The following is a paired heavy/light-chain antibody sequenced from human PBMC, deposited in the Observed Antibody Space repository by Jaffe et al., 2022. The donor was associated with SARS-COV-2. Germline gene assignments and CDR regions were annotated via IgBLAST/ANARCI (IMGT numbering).Light chain of an antibody. CDR2: EVS. V-gene: IGLV2-14*01. Sequence: QSALTQPASVSGSPGQSITISCTGTSSDVGGYNYVSWYQQHPGKVPKLIIYEVSNRPSGVSNRFSGSKSGNTASLTISGLQTEDEADYYCSSCTSRTTLVFGGGTKLTVL. CDR1: SSDVGGYNY. J-gene: IGLJ2*01. CDR3: SSCTSRTTLV.
Heavy chain of an antibody. D-gene: IGHD1-1*01. V-gene: IGHV3-33*01. CDR1: GFTFSNFA. Sequence: QVQLVESGGGVVQPGGSLRVSCAASGFTFSNFAIHWVRQAPGKGLEWVAVIWHDGSNKYYADSVKGRFTISRDNSKNTLYLQMNSLRGDDTAVYYCTRDIVNIWNVGAYWGQGTLVSVSS. J-gene: IGHJ4*02. CDR3: TRDIVNIWNVGAY. CDR2: IWHDGSNK.